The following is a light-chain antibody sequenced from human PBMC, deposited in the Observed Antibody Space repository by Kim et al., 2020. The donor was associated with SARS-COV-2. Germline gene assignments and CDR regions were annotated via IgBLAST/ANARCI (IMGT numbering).Light chain of an antibody. J-gene: IGKJ2*01. CDR2: GTS. CDR1: QGISNY. Sequence: SASLGDRVTITYRASQGISNYLAWYQQKPGKVPRLMIYGTSTLQSGVPFRFRGSGSGTDFTLTITSLQPEDVATYYCQKYDSGPYTFGQGTKLEIK. V-gene: IGKV1-27*01. CDR3: QKYDSGPYT.